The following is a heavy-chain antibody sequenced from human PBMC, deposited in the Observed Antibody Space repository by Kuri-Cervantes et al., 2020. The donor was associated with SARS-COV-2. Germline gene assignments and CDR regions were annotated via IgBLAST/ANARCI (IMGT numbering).Heavy chain of an antibody. CDR1: GFTFSSYS. V-gene: IGHV3-21*01. Sequence: GESLKISCAASGFTFSSYSMNWVRQAPGKGLEWVSSINSSSSYIYYADSVKGRFTISRDNAKNSLYLQMGSLRAEDMAVYYCARSLAITTTTPGYFQHWGQGTLVTVSS. CDR3: ARSLAITTTTPGYFQH. J-gene: IGHJ1*01. CDR2: INSSSSYI. D-gene: IGHD1-1*01.